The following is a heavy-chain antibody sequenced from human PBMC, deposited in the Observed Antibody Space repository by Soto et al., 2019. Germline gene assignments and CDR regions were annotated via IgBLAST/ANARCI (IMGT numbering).Heavy chain of an antibody. V-gene: IGHV3-48*01. Sequence: EVQLVESGGGLVQPGGSLRLSCAASGFTFGSYSMNWVRQAPGKGLEWVSFILSSSGVIYYADSVKGRFTISRDNAKNSLYLQMNSLRAEDTAVYYWARDLRAPLVATAMPYYMDVWGKGTTVTVSS. CDR3: ARDLRAPLVATAMPYYMDV. CDR1: GFTFGSYS. CDR2: ILSSSGVI. D-gene: IGHD2-21*02. J-gene: IGHJ6*03.